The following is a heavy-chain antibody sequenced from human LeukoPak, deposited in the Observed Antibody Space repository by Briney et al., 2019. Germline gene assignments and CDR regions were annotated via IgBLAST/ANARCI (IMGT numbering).Heavy chain of an antibody. V-gene: IGHV3-7*01. CDR2: IKQDGSEK. Sequence: GGSLRLSCAASGFTFSSYWMSWVRQAPGKGLEWVANIKQDGSEKYYVDSVKGRFTISRDNAKNSLYLQMNSLRAEDTAVYYCARETGTYYDFWSGYSSGDYYYMDVWGKGTTVTVSS. CDR1: GFTFSSYW. J-gene: IGHJ6*03. CDR3: ARETGTYYDFWSGYSSGDYYYMDV. D-gene: IGHD3-3*01.